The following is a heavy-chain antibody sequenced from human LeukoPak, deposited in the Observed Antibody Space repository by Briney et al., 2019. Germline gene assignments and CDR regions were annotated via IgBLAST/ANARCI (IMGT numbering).Heavy chain of an antibody. Sequence: PSETLSLTCTVSGGSISSYYWSWIRQPAGKGLEWIGRIYTSGSTNYNPSLKSRATMSVDTSKNQFSLKLSSVTAADTAVYYCARLLWFGELMHHDAFDIWGQGTMVTVSS. V-gene: IGHV4-4*07. D-gene: IGHD3-10*01. CDR1: GGSISSYY. CDR2: IYTSGST. CDR3: ARLLWFGELMHHDAFDI. J-gene: IGHJ3*02.